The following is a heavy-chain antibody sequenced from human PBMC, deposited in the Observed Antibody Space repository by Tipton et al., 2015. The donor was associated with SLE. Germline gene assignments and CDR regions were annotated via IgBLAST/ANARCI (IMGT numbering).Heavy chain of an antibody. CDR2: INHSGST. Sequence: GLVKPSETLSLTCALYGGSFSDYYWSWIRQPPGKGLEWIGEINHSGSTNYNPSLKSRVTISVDTSKNQFSLKLSSVTAADTSVYYCARRGDYRSSWYVASYYYMDVWGKGTTVTVSS. CDR1: GGSFSDYY. D-gene: IGHD6-13*01. V-gene: IGHV4-34*01. CDR3: ARRGDYRSSWYVASYYYMDV. J-gene: IGHJ6*03.